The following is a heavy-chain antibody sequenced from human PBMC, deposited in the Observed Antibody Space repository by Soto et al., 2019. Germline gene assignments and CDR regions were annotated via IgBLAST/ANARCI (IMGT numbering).Heavy chain of an antibody. CDR1: GYTFTGYY. J-gene: IGHJ6*02. V-gene: IGHV1-2*02. D-gene: IGHD3-22*01. Sequence: VASVKVSCKASGYTFTGYYMHWVRQAPGQGLEWMGWINPNSGGTNYAQKFQGRVTMTRDTSISTAYMELSRLRSDDTAVYYCARERISDYYDSSGYYHLVYYYGMDVWGQGTTVTVSS. CDR3: ARERISDYYDSSGYYHLVYYYGMDV. CDR2: INPNSGGT.